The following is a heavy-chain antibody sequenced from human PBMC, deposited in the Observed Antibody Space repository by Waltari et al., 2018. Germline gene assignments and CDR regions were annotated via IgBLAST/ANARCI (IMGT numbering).Heavy chain of an antibody. CDR2: INHSGST. Sequence: QVQLQQWGAGLLKPSETLSLTCAVYGGSFSGYYWSWIRQPPGKGLEWIGEINHSGSTHYNPSLKSRVTISVDTSKNQFSLKLSSVTAADTAVYYCARGWGYYDSSGYYYAGDAFDIWGQGTMVTVSS. CDR3: ARGWGYYDSSGYYYAGDAFDI. CDR1: GGSFSGYY. V-gene: IGHV4-34*01. J-gene: IGHJ3*02. D-gene: IGHD3-22*01.